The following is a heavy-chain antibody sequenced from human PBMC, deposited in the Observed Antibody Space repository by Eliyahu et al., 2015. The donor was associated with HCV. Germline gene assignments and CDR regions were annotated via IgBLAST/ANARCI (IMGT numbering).Heavy chain of an antibody. Sequence: QVQLQESGPGLVKPSETLSLTCTVSGGSITTYYWSWIGQPPGKGLEWIGYIHYSGSTNYNPSLKSRVTISVDTSKNQFSLNLTSVTAADTAMYYCASGGGGIAVTGTGGWFDPWGQGTLVTVSS. D-gene: IGHD6-19*01. CDR1: GGSITTYY. V-gene: IGHV4-59*01. CDR2: IHYSGST. CDR3: ASGGGGIAVTGTGGWFDP. J-gene: IGHJ5*02.